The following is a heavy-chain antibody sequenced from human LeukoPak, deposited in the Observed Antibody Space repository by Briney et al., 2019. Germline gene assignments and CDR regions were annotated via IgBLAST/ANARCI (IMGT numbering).Heavy chain of an antibody. V-gene: IGHV4-39*01. Sequence: LETLSLTRTVSGGSISSSSYYWGWIRQPPGKGLEWFGSIYYSGSTYYNPSLKSRVTISVDTSKNQVSLKQSSVTAADTAVYYCAVVVVPVFGTFDIWGQGTKVTVSS. CDR2: IYYSGST. CDR3: AVVVVPVFGTFDI. CDR1: GGSISSSSYY. J-gene: IGHJ3*02. D-gene: IGHD2-2*01.